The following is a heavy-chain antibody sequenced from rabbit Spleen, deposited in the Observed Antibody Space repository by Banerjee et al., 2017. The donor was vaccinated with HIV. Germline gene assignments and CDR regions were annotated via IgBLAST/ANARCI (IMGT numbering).Heavy chain of an antibody. CDR3: ARHAGYAGYGYSTLDL. CDR1: GFSFSDRDV. D-gene: IGHD8-1*01. J-gene: IGHJ4*01. V-gene: IGHV1S45*01. Sequence: QEHLEESGGGLVKPETSLTLTCKASGFSFSDRDVMCWVRQAPGKGLEWIACINTATGKAVYASWAKGRFTISKTSSTTVTLQMTSLTAADTATYFCARHAGYAGYGYSTLDLWGQGTLVTVS. CDR2: INTATGKA.